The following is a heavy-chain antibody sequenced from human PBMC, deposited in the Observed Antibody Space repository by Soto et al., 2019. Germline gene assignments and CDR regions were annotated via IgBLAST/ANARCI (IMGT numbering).Heavy chain of an antibody. CDR3: ARGRFLEWLLEYYFDY. D-gene: IGHD3-3*01. CDR2: IYYSGST. CDR1: GGSIRSGDYY. Sequence: PSETLSLTCTVSGGSIRSGDYYWSWIRQPPGKGLEWIGYIYYSGSTYYNPSLKSRVTISVDTSKNQFSLKLSSVTAADTAVYYCARGRFLEWLLEYYFDYWGQGTLVTVSS. V-gene: IGHV4-30-4*01. J-gene: IGHJ4*02.